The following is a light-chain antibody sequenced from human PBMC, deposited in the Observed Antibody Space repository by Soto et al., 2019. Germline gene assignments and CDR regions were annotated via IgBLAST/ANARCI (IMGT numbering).Light chain of an antibody. CDR3: QQLNFFPIT. Sequence: DIQLTQSPSFLSASAGDRVTITCRASQGISSFLAWYQQKPGRAPKLLICAASTLQSGAPSRFSGSGSGTEFTLTITSLRPEDFATYYCQQLNFFPITFGQGTRLEIK. J-gene: IGKJ5*01. CDR1: QGISSF. V-gene: IGKV1-9*01. CDR2: AAS.